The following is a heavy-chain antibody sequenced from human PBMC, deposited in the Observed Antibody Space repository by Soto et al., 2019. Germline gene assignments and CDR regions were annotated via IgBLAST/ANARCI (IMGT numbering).Heavy chain of an antibody. Sequence: PSETLSLTCTVSGGSIKSYYWSWIRQSPGKGLEWIGYIYYSGSTNYNPSLKSRVTISVDTSKQQFSLQLRSVTAADTAVYYCARGNSDTSGYYVYYYYYGMDVWGQGTTVTVSS. D-gene: IGHD3-22*01. CDR1: GGSIKSYY. CDR2: IYYSGST. CDR3: ARGNSDTSGYYVYYYYYGMDV. J-gene: IGHJ6*02. V-gene: IGHV4-59*01.